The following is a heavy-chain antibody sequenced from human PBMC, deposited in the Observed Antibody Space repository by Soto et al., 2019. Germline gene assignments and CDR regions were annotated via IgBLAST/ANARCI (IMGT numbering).Heavy chain of an antibody. J-gene: IGHJ6*02. D-gene: IGHD3-3*01. CDR2: INSDGSST. V-gene: IGHV3-74*01. CDR1: GFTFSSYW. CDR3: ARVESYYDFWSGYYKPYYYYYGMDV. Sequence: GSLRLSCASSGFTFSSYWMHWVRQAPGKGLVWVSRINSDGSSTSYADSVKGRSTISRDNAKNTLYLQMNSLRAEDTAVYYCARVESYYDFWSGYYKPYYYYYGMDVWGQGTTVTVSS.